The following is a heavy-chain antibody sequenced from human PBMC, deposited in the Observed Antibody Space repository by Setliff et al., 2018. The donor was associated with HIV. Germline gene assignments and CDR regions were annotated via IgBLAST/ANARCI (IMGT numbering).Heavy chain of an antibody. CDR2: IHTLGGT. J-gene: IGHJ4*02. D-gene: IGHD2-2*01. V-gene: IGHV4-4*07. CDR1: NNSIRSSY. Sequence: NPSETLSLTCTVSNNSIRSSYWSWVRQPVGKGLEWIGRIHTLGGTKYNSSLESRVTMSLDTSRNQFSLKLNSVTAADSAVYFCTRDRYANGWLYFDYWGPGILVTVSS. CDR3: TRDRYANGWLYFDY.